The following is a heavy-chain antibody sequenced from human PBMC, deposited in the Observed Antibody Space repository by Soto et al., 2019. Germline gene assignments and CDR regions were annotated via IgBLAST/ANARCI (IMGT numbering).Heavy chain of an antibody. CDR1: GFTFSSYA. Sequence: EVQLLESGGGLVQPGGSLRLSCAASGFTFSSYAMSWVRQAPGTGLEWVSAISGSGGSTYYADSVKGRFTISRDNSKNTLYLQMTSLRAEDTAVYYCARRYGSGSYYTHRWGQGTLVTVSS. D-gene: IGHD3-10*01. CDR3: ARRYGSGSYYTHR. V-gene: IGHV3-23*01. CDR2: ISGSGGST. J-gene: IGHJ5*02.